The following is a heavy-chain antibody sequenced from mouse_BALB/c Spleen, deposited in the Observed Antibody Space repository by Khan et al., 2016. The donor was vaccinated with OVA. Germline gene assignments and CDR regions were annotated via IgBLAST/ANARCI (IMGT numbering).Heavy chain of an antibody. D-gene: IGHD1-1*01. CDR2: IWGDGST. CDR1: GFSLTSYG. Sequence: QMQLQQSGPGLVAPSQSLSITCTVSGFSLTSYGVNWVRQPPGKGLEWLGVIWGDGSTNYHSALISRLIISKDNSKSQVFLKLNSLQTDDTATYYCSKFTPDYYSMDYWGQGSSVTVSS. V-gene: IGHV2-3*01. J-gene: IGHJ4*01. CDR3: SKFTPDYYSMDY.